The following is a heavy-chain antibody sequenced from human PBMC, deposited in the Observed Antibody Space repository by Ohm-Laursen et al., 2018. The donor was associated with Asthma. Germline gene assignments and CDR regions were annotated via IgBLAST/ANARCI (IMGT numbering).Heavy chain of an antibody. CDR3: VRDWDG. V-gene: IGHV3-23*01. CDR1: GFTFINYA. J-gene: IGHJ6*02. CDR2: ISGTSGTI. Sequence: SLRLSCSASGFTFINYAIAWVRQAPGQGLEWVSSISGTSGTIYYANSGKGRFTISRDNSKNTVYLQMNSLGGEDTAVYYCVRDWDGWGQGTKVTVSS.